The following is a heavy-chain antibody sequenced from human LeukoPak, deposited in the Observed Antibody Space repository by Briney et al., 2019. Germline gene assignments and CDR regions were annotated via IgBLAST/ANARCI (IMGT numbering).Heavy chain of an antibody. V-gene: IGHV1-8*01. CDR2: MNPNSGST. CDR3: ARGLGRMATMDWFDP. J-gene: IGHJ5*02. Sequence: ASVKVSCKASGYTFTSYDINWVRQATGQGLEWMGWMNPNSGSTGYAQKFQGRVTMTRNTSISTAYMELSSLRSEDTAVYYCARGLGRMATMDWFDPWGQGTLVTVSS. CDR1: GYTFTSYD. D-gene: IGHD5-24*01.